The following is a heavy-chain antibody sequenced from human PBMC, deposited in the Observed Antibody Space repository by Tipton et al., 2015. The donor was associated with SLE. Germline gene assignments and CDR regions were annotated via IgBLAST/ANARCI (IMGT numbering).Heavy chain of an antibody. Sequence: TLSLTCTVSGGSINNYYWSWIRQSPGKGLEWIGYIYYDGRSDSNPSLKSRVTMLVDTSEKQFSLKLSSVTAADTAMYCCASGFSSGYFYFDFWGQGTLVTVSS. CDR2: IYYDGRS. J-gene: IGHJ4*02. CDR3: ASGFSSGYFYFDF. V-gene: IGHV4-59*07. D-gene: IGHD3-22*01. CDR1: GGSINNYY.